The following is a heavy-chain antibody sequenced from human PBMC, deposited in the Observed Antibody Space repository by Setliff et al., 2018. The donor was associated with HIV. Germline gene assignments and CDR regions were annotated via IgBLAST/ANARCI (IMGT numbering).Heavy chain of an antibody. V-gene: IGHV7-4-1*02. CDR1: GYTFISHP. CDR3: AREFLLGDLSFPAN. J-gene: IGHJ4*02. CDR2: INTNTGNP. Sequence: ASVKVSCKASGYTFISHPINWVRQAPGQGLEWMGWINTNTGNPTYAQGFTGRFVFSLDTSVSTAYLQTSSLKIEDTAVYFCAREFLLGDLSFPANWGQGTLVTVSS. D-gene: IGHD3-16*02.